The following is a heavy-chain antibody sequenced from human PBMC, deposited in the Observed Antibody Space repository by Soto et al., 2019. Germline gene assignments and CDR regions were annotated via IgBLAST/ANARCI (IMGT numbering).Heavy chain of an antibody. J-gene: IGHJ4*02. D-gene: IGHD3-9*01. CDR3: ARDPGFRSDY. CDR2: ISSYNGNT. Sequence: QVQLVQSGAEVKKPGASVKVSCKASGYTCTSYGISWVRQAPGLGLEWMGWISSYNGNTNCAQKLQGRVTMTTDTSTSIAYMELRILRSDDTAVYYCARDPGFRSDYWGQGTLVTGSS. CDR1: GYTCTSYG. V-gene: IGHV1-18*01.